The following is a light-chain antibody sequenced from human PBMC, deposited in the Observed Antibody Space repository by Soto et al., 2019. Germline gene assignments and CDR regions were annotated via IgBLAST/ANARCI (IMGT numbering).Light chain of an antibody. V-gene: IGLV2-14*01. CDR3: SSYTSRSTLV. Sequence: QSALTQPASVSGSPGQSITISCTGTSSDVGGYNYVSWYQQHPGKAPKLMIYEVTNRPTGVSNRFSGSRSGNTASLTISGLQAEVDADYYCSSYTSRSTLVFGTGTKLTVL. J-gene: IGLJ1*01. CDR1: SSDVGGYNY. CDR2: EVT.